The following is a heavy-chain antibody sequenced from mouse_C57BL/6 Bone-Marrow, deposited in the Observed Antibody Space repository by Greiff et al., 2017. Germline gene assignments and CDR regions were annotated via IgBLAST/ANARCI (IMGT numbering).Heavy chain of an antibody. CDR2: INPSNGGT. J-gene: IGHJ3*01. V-gene: IGHV1-53*01. CDR3: AREETIYYDYDAWFAY. D-gene: IGHD2-4*01. Sequence: QVQLQQPGTELVKPGASVKLSCKASGYTFTSYWMHWVKQRPGQGLEWIGNINPSNGGTNYNEQFKSKATLTVDKSSSTAYMQLSSLTSEDSAVYYCAREETIYYDYDAWFAYWGQGTLVTVSA. CDR1: GYTFTSYW.